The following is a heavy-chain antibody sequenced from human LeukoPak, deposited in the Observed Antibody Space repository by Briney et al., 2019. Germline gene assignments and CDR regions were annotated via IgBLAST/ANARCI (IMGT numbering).Heavy chain of an antibody. D-gene: IGHD3-9*01. V-gene: IGHV4-34*01. CDR3: ARGGYNIDWMKDAPDN. CDR2: INHLGST. Sequence: SETLSLTCGAYGGSFSGYYYNWIRQSPGKGLEWIAEINHLGSTNYNPSLKSRVAISIDTSKSQFSLRLSSVTAADTAAYYCARGGYNIDWMKDAPDNWGQGTLVTVSS. J-gene: IGHJ4*02. CDR1: GGSFSGYY.